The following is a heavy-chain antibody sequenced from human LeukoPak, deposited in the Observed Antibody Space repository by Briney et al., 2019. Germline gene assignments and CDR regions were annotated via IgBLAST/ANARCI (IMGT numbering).Heavy chain of an antibody. J-gene: IGHJ3*02. CDR2: MNPNSGNT. D-gene: IGHD6-13*01. V-gene: IGHV1-8*03. CDR3: ARGGYSSSWYQGAFDI. Sequence: GASVKVSCKASGYTFTSYDINWVRQATGQGLEWMGWMNPNSGNTGYAQKFQGRVTITRNTSISTAYMELSSLRSEDTAVYYCARGGYSSSWYQGAFDIWGQGTMVTVSS. CDR1: GYTFTSYD.